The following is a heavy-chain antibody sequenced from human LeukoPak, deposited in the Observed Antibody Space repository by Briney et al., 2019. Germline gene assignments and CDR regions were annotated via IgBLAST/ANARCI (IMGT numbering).Heavy chain of an antibody. J-gene: IGHJ5*02. V-gene: IGHV1-8*03. CDR1: GYTFTSYD. CDR3: ATYSSSTSCPYNWFDP. CDR2: MNPNSGNT. Sequence: ASVKVSCKASGYTFTSYDINWVRQDTGQGLEWMGWMNPNSGNTGYAQKFQGRVTITRNTSISTAYMELSSLRSEDTAVYYCATYSSSTSCPYNWFDPWGQGTLVTVSS. D-gene: IGHD2-2*01.